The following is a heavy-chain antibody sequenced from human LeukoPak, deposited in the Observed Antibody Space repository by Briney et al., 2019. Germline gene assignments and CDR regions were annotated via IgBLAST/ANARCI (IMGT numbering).Heavy chain of an antibody. V-gene: IGHV4-34*01. CDR3: SRERGYSYGLDYYYYYYVDV. CDR2: IKQRGST. CDR1: GGSLSGYY. Sequence: PSETLSLSCAVYGGSLSGYYWSWIPHPPGKGLEWSAEIKQRGSTKYNPYIKSRATIPVDTSKNQYSLKLSSVTAADTAVYDYSRERGYSYGLDYYYYYYVDVWGRGTTVIVSS. D-gene: IGHD5-18*01. J-gene: IGHJ6*03.